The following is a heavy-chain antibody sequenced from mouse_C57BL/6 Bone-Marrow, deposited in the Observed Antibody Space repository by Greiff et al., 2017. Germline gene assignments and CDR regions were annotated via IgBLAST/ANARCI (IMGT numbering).Heavy chain of an antibody. D-gene: IGHD2-2*01. J-gene: IGHJ1*03. CDR2: IRSKSSNYAT. CDR3: VRDGGYDVNWYFDV. Sequence: EVKLMESGGGLVQPKGSLKLSCAASGFTFNTYAMHWVRQAPGKGLEWVARIRSKSSNYATYYADSVKDRFTISRDDSQSMLYLQMNYLKTEDTAMYYCVRDGGYDVNWYFDVWGTGTTVTVSS. CDR1: GFTFNTYA. V-gene: IGHV10-3*01.